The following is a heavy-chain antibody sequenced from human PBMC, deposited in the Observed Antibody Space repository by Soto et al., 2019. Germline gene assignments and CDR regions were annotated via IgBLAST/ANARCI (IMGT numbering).Heavy chain of an antibody. J-gene: IGHJ4*02. CDR2: ISGSGGST. D-gene: IGHD4-17*01. CDR1: RFTFRNYA. Sequence: EVQLLESGGGLVQPGGSLRLSCAASRFTFRNYAMSWVRQAPGKGLEWVSAISGSGGSTYYADSVKGRFTISRDNSKNTLYLQMNSLRAEDTAVYYCAKNAGYGGNIHFDYWGQGTLVTVSS. V-gene: IGHV3-23*01. CDR3: AKNAGYGGNIHFDY.